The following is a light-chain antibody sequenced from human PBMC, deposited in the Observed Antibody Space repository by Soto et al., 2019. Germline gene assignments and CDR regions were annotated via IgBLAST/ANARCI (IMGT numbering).Light chain of an antibody. J-gene: IGKJ2*01. CDR1: QSVSSN. V-gene: IGKV3-15*01. Sequence: EIVMTQSPATLSVSPGERVTLSCRASQSVSSNLAWYQQKPGQAPRLVIYGASTRATGTPARFSGSASGTEFALTISGRQSEDFSVYYCQQYHNWPVYTFGQGTKLDI. CDR2: GAS. CDR3: QQYHNWPVYT.